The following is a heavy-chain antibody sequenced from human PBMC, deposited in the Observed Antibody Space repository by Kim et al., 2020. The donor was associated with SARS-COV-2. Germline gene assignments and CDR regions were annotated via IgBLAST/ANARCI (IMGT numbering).Heavy chain of an antibody. D-gene: IGHD2-15*01. Sequence: GGSLRLSCAASGFTFSSYAMSWVRQAPGKGLEWVSAISGSGGSTYYADSVKGRFTISRDNSKNTLYLQMNSLRAEDTAVYYCAKTGDIVVVVAAIERYDAFGIWGQGTMVTVSS. CDR3: AKTGDIVVVVAAIERYDAFGI. CDR1: GFTFSSYA. V-gene: IGHV3-23*01. CDR2: ISGSGGST. J-gene: IGHJ3*02.